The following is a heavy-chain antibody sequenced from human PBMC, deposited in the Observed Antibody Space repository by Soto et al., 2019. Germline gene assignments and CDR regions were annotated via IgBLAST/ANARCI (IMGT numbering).Heavy chain of an antibody. CDR1: GGTFSSYA. D-gene: IGHD1-1*01. Sequence: QVQLVQSGAEVKKPGSSVKVSCKASGGTFSSYAISWVRQAPGQGLEWMGGLIPIFGTANYAQKIQGRVTITAYKSTSTAYRELGSLRAEVTAGYYCARGGALKWNASARKAFDIWGQGTMVTVSS. V-gene: IGHV1-69*06. CDR3: ARGGALKWNASARKAFDI. J-gene: IGHJ3*02. CDR2: LIPIFGTA.